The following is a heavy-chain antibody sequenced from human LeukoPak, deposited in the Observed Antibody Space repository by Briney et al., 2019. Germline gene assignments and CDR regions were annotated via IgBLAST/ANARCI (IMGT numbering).Heavy chain of an antibody. D-gene: IGHD1-26*01. CDR3: ARDLQVGAGRLGAFDI. Sequence: SETLSLTCTVSDGSISSYYWSWIRQPAGKGLEWIGRIYTSGSTNYNPSLKSRVTMSVDTSKNQFFLKLSSVTAADTAVYYCARDLQVGAGRLGAFDIWGQGTMVTVSS. J-gene: IGHJ3*02. CDR1: DGSISSYY. V-gene: IGHV4-4*07. CDR2: IYTSGST.